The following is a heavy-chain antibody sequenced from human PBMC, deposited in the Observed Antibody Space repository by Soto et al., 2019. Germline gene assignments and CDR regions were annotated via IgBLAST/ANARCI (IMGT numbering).Heavy chain of an antibody. CDR3: ARGANPYYFDY. CDR2: INAGNGNT. CDR1: GYTFTSYA. Sequence: QVQLVQSGAEVKKPGASVKVSCKASGYTFTSYAMHWVRQAPGQRLELMGWINAGNGNTKYSQKFQGRVTITRDTSASTAYMELSSLRSEDTAVYYCARGANPYYFDYWGQGTLVTVSS. V-gene: IGHV1-3*01. J-gene: IGHJ4*02.